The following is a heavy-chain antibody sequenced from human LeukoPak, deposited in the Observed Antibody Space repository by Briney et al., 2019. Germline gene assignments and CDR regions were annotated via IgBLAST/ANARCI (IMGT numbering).Heavy chain of an antibody. V-gene: IGHV3-23*01. CDR2: ISGSDGST. D-gene: IGHD6-19*01. CDR1: GFTFRSYA. CDR3: AREKSSGWTSFDY. J-gene: IGHJ4*02. Sequence: GGSLRLSCAASGFTFRSYAMSWVRQAPGKGLEWVSAISGSDGSTYYADSVKGRFTISRDNAKNSLYLQMNSLRAEDTAVYYCAREKSSGWTSFDYWGQGTLVTVSS.